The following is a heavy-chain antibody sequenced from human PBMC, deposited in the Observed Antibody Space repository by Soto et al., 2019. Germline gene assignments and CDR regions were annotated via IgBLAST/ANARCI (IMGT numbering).Heavy chain of an antibody. CDR1: GGSISSGGYY. Sequence: SETLSLTCTVSGGSISSGGYYWSWIRQHPGKGLEWIGYIYYSGSTYYNPSLKSRVTISVDTSKNQFSLKLSSVTAADTAVYYCARRIAVADPDYWGQGTLVTVSS. J-gene: IGHJ4*02. D-gene: IGHD6-19*01. CDR3: ARRIAVADPDY. V-gene: IGHV4-31*03. CDR2: IYYSGST.